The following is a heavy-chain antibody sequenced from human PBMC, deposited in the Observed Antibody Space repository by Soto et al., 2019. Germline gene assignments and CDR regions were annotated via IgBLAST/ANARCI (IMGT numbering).Heavy chain of an antibody. CDR3: AKDRVTMVRGSHYGMDV. CDR2: ISGSGGST. D-gene: IGHD3-10*01. Sequence: GGSLRLSCAASGFTFSSYAMSWVRQAPGKGLEWVSAISGSGGSTYYADSVKGRFTISRDNSKNTLYLQMNGLRAEDTAVYYCAKDRVTMVRGSHYGMDVWGQGTTVTVSS. CDR1: GFTFSSYA. V-gene: IGHV3-23*01. J-gene: IGHJ6*02.